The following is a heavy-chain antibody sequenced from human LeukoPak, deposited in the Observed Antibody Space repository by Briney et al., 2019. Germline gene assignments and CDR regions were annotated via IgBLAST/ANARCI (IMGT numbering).Heavy chain of an antibody. J-gene: IGHJ4*02. V-gene: IGHV1-69*11. CDR3: AREGSLDDFWSGYSPHYFDY. D-gene: IGHD3-3*01. Sequence: SVKVSCKASGGTFSSYAISWVRQAPGQGLEWMGRIIPILGTANYAQKFQGRVTITTDESTSTAYMELSSLRSEDTAVYYCAREGSLDDFWSGYSPHYFDYWGQGTLVTVSS. CDR2: IIPILGTA. CDR1: GGTFSSYA.